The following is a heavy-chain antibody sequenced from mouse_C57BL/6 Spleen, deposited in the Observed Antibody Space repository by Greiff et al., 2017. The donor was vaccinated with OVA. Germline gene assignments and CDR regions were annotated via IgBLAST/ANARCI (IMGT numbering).Heavy chain of an antibody. CDR3: TREGYYDYVLGSMDY. V-gene: IGHV5-9-1*02. CDR2: ISSGGDYI. Sequence: EVMLVESGEGLVKPGGSLKLSCAASGFTFSSYAMSWVRQTPEKRLEWVTYISSGGDYIYYADTVKGRFTISRDNARNTLYLQMSSLKSEDTAMYYCTREGYYDYVLGSMDYWGQGTSVTASS. J-gene: IGHJ4*01. D-gene: IGHD2-4*01. CDR1: GFTFSSYA.